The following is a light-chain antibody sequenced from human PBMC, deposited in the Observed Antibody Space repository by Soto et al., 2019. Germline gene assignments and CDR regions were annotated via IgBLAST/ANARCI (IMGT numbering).Light chain of an antibody. V-gene: IGKV1-27*01. CDR3: QKYSSVPV. J-gene: IGKJ3*01. Sequence: DIQMTQSPTSLSASVGDRVTITCQASQGIRNVVAWYQQKPGKAPKLLIYAASPWQSGVRSRFSGSGPGTDFTLPINSLQPQDVATYSCQKYSSVPVFGPGTKVEIK. CDR1: QGIRNV. CDR2: AAS.